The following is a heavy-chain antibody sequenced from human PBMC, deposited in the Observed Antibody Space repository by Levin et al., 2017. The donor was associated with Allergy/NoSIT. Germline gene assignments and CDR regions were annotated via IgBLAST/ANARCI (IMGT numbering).Heavy chain of an antibody. J-gene: IGHJ4*02. V-gene: IGHV3-11*05. Sequence: GGSLRLSCAASGFTFSDYYMSWIRQAPGKGLEWVSYISSSSSYTNYADSVKGRFTISRDNAKNSLYLQMNSLRAEDTAVYYCARVLRYYDILTGYHPYYFDYWGQGTLVTVSS. CDR1: GFTFSDYY. CDR2: ISSSSSYT. D-gene: IGHD3-9*01. CDR3: ARVLRYYDILTGYHPYYFDY.